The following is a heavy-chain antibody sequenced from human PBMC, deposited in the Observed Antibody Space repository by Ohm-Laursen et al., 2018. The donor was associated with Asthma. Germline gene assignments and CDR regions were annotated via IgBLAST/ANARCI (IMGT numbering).Heavy chain of an antibody. CDR1: GGSISSKF. Sequence: TLSLTFTVSGGSISSKFWSWIRQPPGEGPEWIGDIYYTGSRDYNPSLRSRVAMSIDTSENQFSLSLNSVTAADTAVYYCAREGYDFGVVIIQHYFDYWGQGTLVTVSS. V-gene: IGHV4-59*01. CDR2: IYYTGSR. D-gene: IGHD3-3*01. J-gene: IGHJ4*02. CDR3: AREGYDFGVVIIQHYFDY.